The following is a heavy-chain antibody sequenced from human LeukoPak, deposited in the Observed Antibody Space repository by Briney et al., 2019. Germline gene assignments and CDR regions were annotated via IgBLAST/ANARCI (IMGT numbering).Heavy chain of an antibody. CDR1: GFSFSKYG. V-gene: IGHV3-30*18. CDR3: AKGHCSSTSCYPSNQNYYFDY. CDR2: ISYDGSNK. J-gene: IGHJ4*02. Sequence: GGSLRLSCAASGFSFSKYGMHWIRQAPGKGLEWVAAISYDGSNKDYVDSVKGRFTISRDNSKNTLYLQMNSLRAEDTAVYYCAKGHCSSTSCYPSNQNYYFDYWGQGTLVTVSS. D-gene: IGHD2-2*01.